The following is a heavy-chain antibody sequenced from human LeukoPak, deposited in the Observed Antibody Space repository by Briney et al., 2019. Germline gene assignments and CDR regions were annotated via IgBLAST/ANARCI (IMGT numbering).Heavy chain of an antibody. CDR2: IVVGSGNT. CDR1: GFTFTSSA. Sequence: ASVKVSCKASGFTFTSSAVQWVRQARGQRLEWIGWIVVGSGNTNYAQKFQERVTITRDMSTSTAYMELSSLRSEDTAVYYCAKGRIAAAGTPFDYWGQGTLVTVSS. CDR3: AKGRIAAAGTPFDY. V-gene: IGHV1-58*01. J-gene: IGHJ4*02. D-gene: IGHD6-13*01.